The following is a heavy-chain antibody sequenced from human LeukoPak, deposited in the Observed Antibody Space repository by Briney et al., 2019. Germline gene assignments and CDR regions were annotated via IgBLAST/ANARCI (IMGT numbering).Heavy chain of an antibody. CDR2: IIPIFGTA. D-gene: IGHD3-3*01. CDR3: ARVQYDFWSGYSWGPVDI. V-gene: IGHV1-69*05. Sequence: SVKVSCKASGYTFTSYDINWVRQATGQGLEWMGGIIPIFGTANYAQKFQGRVTITTDESTSTAYMELSSLRSEDTAVYYCARVQYDFWSGYSWGPVDIWGQGTMVTVSS. J-gene: IGHJ3*02. CDR1: GYTFTSYD.